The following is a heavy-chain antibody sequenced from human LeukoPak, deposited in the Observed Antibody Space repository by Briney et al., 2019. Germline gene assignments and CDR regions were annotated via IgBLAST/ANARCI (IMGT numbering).Heavy chain of an antibody. D-gene: IGHD3-22*01. CDR3: ARPYYDSSGYYYEY. J-gene: IGHJ4*02. Sequence: PSETLSLTCTVSGGSISSCYWSWIRQPPGKGLEWIGYIYYSGSTNYNPSLKSRVTISVDTSKNQFSLKLSSVTAADTAVYYCARPYYDSSGYYYEYWGQGTLVTVSS. CDR1: GGSISSCY. CDR2: IYYSGST. V-gene: IGHV4-59*01.